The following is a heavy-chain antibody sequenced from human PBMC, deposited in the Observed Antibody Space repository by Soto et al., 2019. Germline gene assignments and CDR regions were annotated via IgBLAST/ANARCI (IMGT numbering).Heavy chain of an antibody. Sequence: QVQLVQSGAEVKKPGASVKVSCKASGYTFTSYDITWVRQATGQGLDWLGWSNPNSGNTGYAQKLQGRVTLTRNTPTSTAYMELSILRSEDTAVYYCAREKSYGMDVWGQGTTVTVSS. V-gene: IGHV1-8*01. CDR2: SNPNSGNT. CDR1: GYTFTSYD. CDR3: AREKSYGMDV. J-gene: IGHJ6*02.